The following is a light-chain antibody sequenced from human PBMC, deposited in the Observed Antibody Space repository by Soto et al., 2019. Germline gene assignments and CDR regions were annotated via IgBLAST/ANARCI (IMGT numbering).Light chain of an antibody. CDR1: NRDVGAHNS. CDR2: DVS. CDR3: SSIATDIDV. J-gene: IGLJ1*01. V-gene: IGLV2-14*01. Sequence: QSALTQPASVSGSPGQAITISCTGTNRDVGAHNSVSWHQQHPGEAPKLMIFDVSNRPSGVSNRFSGSKSGNTASLTISGLQAEDEAVYYCSSIATDIDVFGTGTKVTVL.